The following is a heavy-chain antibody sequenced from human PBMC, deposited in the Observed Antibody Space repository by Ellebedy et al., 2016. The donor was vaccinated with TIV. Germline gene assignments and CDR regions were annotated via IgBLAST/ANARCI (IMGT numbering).Heavy chain of an antibody. V-gene: IGHV3-7*01. CDR1: RFTFSSLW. Sequence: PGGSLRLSCAPPRFTFSSLWSSWVRQAPGKGLEWASNIKPDGSEKYYVDSVKGRFTISRDNAKNSLYLQMNSLRAEDTAVYYCARGYASQNYWGQGTLVTVSS. CDR3: ARGYASQNY. CDR2: IKPDGSEK. D-gene: IGHD2-8*01. J-gene: IGHJ4*02.